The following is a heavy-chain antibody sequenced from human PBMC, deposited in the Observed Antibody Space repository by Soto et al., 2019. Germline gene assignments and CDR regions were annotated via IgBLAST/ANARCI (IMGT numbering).Heavy chain of an antibody. Sequence: SETLSLTCIVSGGSISGYYWSWIRQPAGKELEWIGRIYSDGTTNYNPSLKGRGTISVDTSKNQISLKLSSVTAADTAVYYCARGYYDSSGYYYFPYWGQGTLVTVSS. CDR2: IYSDGTT. J-gene: IGHJ4*02. CDR3: ARGYYDSSGYYYFPY. CDR1: GGSISGYY. D-gene: IGHD3-22*01. V-gene: IGHV4-4*07.